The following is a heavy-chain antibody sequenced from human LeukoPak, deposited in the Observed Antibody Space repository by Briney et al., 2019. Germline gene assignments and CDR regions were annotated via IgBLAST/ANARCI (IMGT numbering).Heavy chain of an antibody. CDR1: GFTFSSYW. D-gene: IGHD5-24*01. J-gene: IGHJ4*02. V-gene: IGHV3-74*01. CDR2: INGDGSST. Sequence: GGSLRLSCAASGFTFSSYWMRWVRQGPGKGLVCVSRINGDGSSTSYADSVKGRFTISRDNAKNTLYLQMNSLRAEDTAVYYCASPRYSYGVPTDYWGQGTLVTVSS. CDR3: ASPRYSYGVPTDY.